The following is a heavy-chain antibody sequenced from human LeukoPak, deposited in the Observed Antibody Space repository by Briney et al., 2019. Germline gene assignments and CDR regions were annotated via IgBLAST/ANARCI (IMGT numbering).Heavy chain of an antibody. Sequence: ASVKVSCKASGYTFTDYYVHWVRQAPGQGLEWMGWITPDSGATNYAQKFQGRVTMTRDTSISTAYMELSRLSSDDTAMYYCARDWEDWGQGTLVTVSS. V-gene: IGHV1-2*02. CDR3: ARDWED. J-gene: IGHJ4*02. CDR1: GYTFTDYY. D-gene: IGHD1-26*01. CDR2: ITPDSGAT.